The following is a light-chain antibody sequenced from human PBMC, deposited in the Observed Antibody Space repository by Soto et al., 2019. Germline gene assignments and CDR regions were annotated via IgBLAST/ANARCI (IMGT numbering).Light chain of an antibody. J-gene: IGLJ2*01. CDR2: DVS. V-gene: IGLV2-14*01. Sequence: QSALTQPASVSGSPGQSITISCTGTSSDVACYNYVSCYQQHPGKAPKLMIYDVSTRPSGVSNRFSGSKSGNTASLTISGLQAEDEADYYCSSYPSSRTLDGVCVGGTKLTVL. CDR1: SSDVACYNY. CDR3: SSYPSSRTLDGV.